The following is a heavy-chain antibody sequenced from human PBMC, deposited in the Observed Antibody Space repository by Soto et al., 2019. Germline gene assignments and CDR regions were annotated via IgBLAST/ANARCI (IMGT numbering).Heavy chain of an antibody. Sequence: EVQLAESGGGLVQPGGSLRLTCTASGFTFSGYWMNWVRQAPGKGLEWVVNINQDGSGKYYVDSVKGRFTISRDNPKNSMFLEMNSLRVEDTAVYYCASLRVQLWGQGTLVTVSS. CDR2: INQDGSGK. J-gene: IGHJ1*01. CDR1: GFTFSGYW. V-gene: IGHV3-7*01. CDR3: ASLRVQL.